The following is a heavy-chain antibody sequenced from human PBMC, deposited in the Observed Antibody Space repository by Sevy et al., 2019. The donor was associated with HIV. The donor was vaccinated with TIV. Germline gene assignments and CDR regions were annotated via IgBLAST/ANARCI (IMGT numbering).Heavy chain of an antibody. D-gene: IGHD3-22*01. CDR2: ISSSGTTI. J-gene: IGHJ5*02. CDR1: GFTFSSYE. Sequence: GGCLRLSCEASGFTFSSYEMNWVRQAPGKGLEWVSYISSSGTTIKYADSVKGRFTISRDNAKNSLYMQMNSPRAEDTAVYYCARVDANYDKGFDPWGQGTLVTVSS. CDR3: ARVDANYDKGFDP. V-gene: IGHV3-48*03.